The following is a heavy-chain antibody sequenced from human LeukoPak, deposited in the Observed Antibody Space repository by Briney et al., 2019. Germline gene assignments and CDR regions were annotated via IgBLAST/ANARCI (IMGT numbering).Heavy chain of an antibody. CDR2: ISYDGSNK. CDR1: GFTFSSYA. CDR3: ARGASYGYYYYYMDV. V-gene: IGHV3-30*04. J-gene: IGHJ6*03. D-gene: IGHD5-18*01. Sequence: PGGSLRLSCAASGFTFSSYAMHWVRQAPGKGLEWVAVISYDGSNKYYADSVKGRFTISRDNSKNTLYLQMNSLRAEDTAVYYCARGASYGYYYYYMDVWGKGTTVTVSS.